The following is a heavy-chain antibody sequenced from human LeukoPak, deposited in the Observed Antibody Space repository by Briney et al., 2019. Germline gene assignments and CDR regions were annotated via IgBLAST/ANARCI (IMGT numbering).Heavy chain of an antibody. CDR3: ARGDSSGYPDY. CDR1: GYTFTGYY. V-gene: IGHV1-18*04. J-gene: IGHJ4*02. Sequence: ASVKVSCKASGYTFTGYYMHWVRQAPGQGLEWMGWISAYNGNTNYTQKPQGRVTMTTDTSTSTAYMELRSLRSDDTAVYYCARGDSSGYPDYWGQGTLVTVSS. CDR2: ISAYNGNT. D-gene: IGHD3-22*01.